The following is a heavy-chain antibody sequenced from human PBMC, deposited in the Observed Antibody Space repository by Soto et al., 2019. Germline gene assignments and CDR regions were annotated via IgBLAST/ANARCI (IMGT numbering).Heavy chain of an antibody. CDR3: AREPDYDFWSGRYFDY. Sequence: ASVKVSFKASGYAFTSYYMHRVLEAPGQALEWMGIINPSGGSTSCEQKYQGRVTMTRDTSTSTVYMELSSLRSEDTAVYYCAREPDYDFWSGRYFDYWGQGTLVTVSS. CDR1: GYAFTSYY. V-gene: IGHV1-46*03. CDR2: INPSGGST. D-gene: IGHD3-3*01. J-gene: IGHJ4*02.